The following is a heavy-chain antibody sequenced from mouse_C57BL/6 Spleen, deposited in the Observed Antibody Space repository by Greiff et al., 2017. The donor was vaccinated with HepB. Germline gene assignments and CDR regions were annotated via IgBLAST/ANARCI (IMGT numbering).Heavy chain of an antibody. Sequence: VQLQQSVAELVRPGASVKLSCTASGFNIKNTYMHWVKQRPEQGLEWIGRIDPANGNTKYAPKFQGKATITADTSSNTAYLQLSSLTSEDTAIYYCARSLITTVVATPFAYWGQGTLVTVSA. CDR2: IDPANGNT. D-gene: IGHD1-1*01. V-gene: IGHV14-3*01. CDR1: GFNIKNTY. J-gene: IGHJ3*01. CDR3: ARSLITTVVATPFAY.